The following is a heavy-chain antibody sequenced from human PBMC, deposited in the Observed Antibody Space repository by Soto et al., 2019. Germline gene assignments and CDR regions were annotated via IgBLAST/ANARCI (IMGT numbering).Heavy chain of an antibody. D-gene: IGHD5-12*01. CDR1: GGSISSYY. V-gene: IGHV4-59*01. J-gene: IGHJ4*02. CDR3: ARERRDGYKHYFDY. CDR2: IYYSGST. Sequence: QVQLQESGPGLVKPSETLSLMCTVSGGSISSYYWSWIRQPPGKGLEWIGYIYYSGSTNYNPSLKSRVTISVDTSKNQFSLKLSSVTAADTAVYDCARERRDGYKHYFDYWGQGTLVTVSS.